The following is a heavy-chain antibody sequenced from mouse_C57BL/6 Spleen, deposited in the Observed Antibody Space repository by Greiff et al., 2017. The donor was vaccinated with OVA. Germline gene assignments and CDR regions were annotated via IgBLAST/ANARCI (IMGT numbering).Heavy chain of an antibody. V-gene: IGHV5-12*01. D-gene: IGHD1-1*02. J-gene: IGHJ1*03. Sequence: EVKVVESGGGLVQPGGSLKLSCAASGFTFSDYYMYWVRQTPEKRLEWVAYISNGGGSTYYPDTVKGRFTISRDNAKNTLYLQMSRLKSEDTAMYYCARHGSYYWYVDVWGTGTTVTVSS. CDR3: ARHGSYYWYVDV. CDR2: ISNGGGST. CDR1: GFTFSDYY.